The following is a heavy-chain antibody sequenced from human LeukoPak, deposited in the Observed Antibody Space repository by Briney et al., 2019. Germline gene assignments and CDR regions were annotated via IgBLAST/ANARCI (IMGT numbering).Heavy chain of an antibody. CDR3: ARMLDGYSSGYYYYYYGMDV. CDR2: IYPGDSDT. D-gene: IGHD6-19*01. Sequence: GESLKISCKGSGYSFTSYWIGWVRQMPGKGLEWMGIIYPGDSDTRYSPSFQGQVTISAGKSISTAYLQWSSLKASDTAMYYCARMLDGYSSGYYYYYYGMDVWGQGTTVTVSS. CDR1: GYSFTSYW. J-gene: IGHJ6*02. V-gene: IGHV5-51*01.